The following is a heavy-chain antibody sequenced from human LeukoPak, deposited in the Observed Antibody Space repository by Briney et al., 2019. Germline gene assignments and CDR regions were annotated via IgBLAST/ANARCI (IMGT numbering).Heavy chain of an antibody. CDR3: ARLQYDYVWGSYINY. D-gene: IGHD3-16*01. J-gene: IGHJ4*02. CDR2: IYYSGNS. CDR1: GGSIRSYY. V-gene: IGHV4-39*01. Sequence: NPSETLSLTCTVSGGSIRSYYWGWIRQPPGKGLEWIGSIYYSGNSYYNPSLKSRVTISVDTSKNQFSLKLSSVTAADTAVYYCARLQYDYVWGSYINYWGQGPLVTVSS.